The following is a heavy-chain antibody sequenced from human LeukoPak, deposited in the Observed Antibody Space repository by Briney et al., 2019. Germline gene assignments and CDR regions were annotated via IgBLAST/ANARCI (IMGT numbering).Heavy chain of an antibody. V-gene: IGHV1-69*13. CDR1: GGTFSSYA. D-gene: IGHD5-12*01. Sequence: SVKVSCKASGGTFSSYAISWVRQAPGQGLEWMGGIIPIFGTANYAQKFQGRVTITADESTSTAYMELSSLRPEDTAVYYCATADVDIVATLMAFDIWGQGTMVTVSS. J-gene: IGHJ3*02. CDR3: ATADVDIVATLMAFDI. CDR2: IIPIFGTA.